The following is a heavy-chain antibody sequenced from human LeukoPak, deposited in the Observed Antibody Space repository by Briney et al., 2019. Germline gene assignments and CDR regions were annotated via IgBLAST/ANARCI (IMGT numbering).Heavy chain of an antibody. Sequence: GGSLRLSCAASGFTFSSYWMTWVRQAPGKGLEWVANIKQDGTDKYYVDSVKGRFTISRDNAKNSLFLQLGSLKADDTAVYYCARASMGGRDYHLDSWGQGTLVTVSS. V-gene: IGHV3-7*01. CDR2: IKQDGTDK. D-gene: IGHD4/OR15-4a*01. CDR1: GFTFSSYW. CDR3: ARASMGGRDYHLDS. J-gene: IGHJ4*02.